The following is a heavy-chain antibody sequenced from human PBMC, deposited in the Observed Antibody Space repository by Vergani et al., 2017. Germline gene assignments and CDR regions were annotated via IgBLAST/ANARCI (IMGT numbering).Heavy chain of an antibody. CDR3: ARVRYCSSTSCFSDAFDI. CDR2: INHSGST. CDR1: GGSFSGYY. Sequence: QVPLPQWGAGLLKPSETLSLTCAVYGGSFSGYYWSWLRQPPGKGLEWIGEINHSGSTNYNPSIKSRVTISVDTSKNQFSLKLSSVTAADTAVYYCARVRYCSSTSCFSDAFDIWGQGTMVTVSS. D-gene: IGHD2-2*01. V-gene: IGHV4-34*01. J-gene: IGHJ3*02.